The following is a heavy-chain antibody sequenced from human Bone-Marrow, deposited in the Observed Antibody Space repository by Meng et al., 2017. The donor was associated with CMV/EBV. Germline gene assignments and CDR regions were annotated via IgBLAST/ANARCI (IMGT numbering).Heavy chain of an antibody. Sequence: SETLSLTCTVSGGSVSSGSYYWSWIRQPPGKGLEWIGYIYYSGSTNYNPSLKSRVTISVDTSKNQFSLKLSSVTAADTAVYYCARGRICSSTSCHREYFQHWGQGTLVTVSS. CDR3: ARGRICSSTSCHREYFQH. D-gene: IGHD2-2*01. CDR1: GGSVSSGSYY. V-gene: IGHV4-61*01. J-gene: IGHJ1*01. CDR2: IYYSGST.